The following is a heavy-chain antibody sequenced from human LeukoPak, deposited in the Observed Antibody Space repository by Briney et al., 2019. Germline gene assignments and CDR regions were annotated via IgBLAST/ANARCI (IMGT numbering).Heavy chain of an antibody. Sequence: GGSLRLSCAASGFTFSDYYMSWIRQAPGKGLEWVSYISSSGSTIYYADSVKGRFTISRDNAKNSLYLQMNSLRAEDTAVYYCARHAYDYDSSGYYYGYYYGMDVWGQGTTVTVSS. CDR3: ARHAYDYDSSGYYYGYYYGMDV. J-gene: IGHJ6*02. CDR1: GFTFSDYY. V-gene: IGHV3-11*01. D-gene: IGHD3-22*01. CDR2: ISSSGSTI.